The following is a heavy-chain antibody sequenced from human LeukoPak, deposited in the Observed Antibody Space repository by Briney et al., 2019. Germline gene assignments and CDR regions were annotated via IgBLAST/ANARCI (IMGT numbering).Heavy chain of an antibody. CDR3: ARDRSPYGSGSYYGAY. CDR1: GFTFSSYG. D-gene: IGHD3-10*01. V-gene: IGHV3-33*01. Sequence: PGGSLRLSCAASGFTFSSYGMHWVRQAPGKGLEWVAVIWYDGSNKYYADSVKGRFTISRDNSKNTLYLQMNSLRAEDTAVYYCARDRSPYGSGSYYGAYWGQGTLVTVSS. CDR2: IWYDGSNK. J-gene: IGHJ4*02.